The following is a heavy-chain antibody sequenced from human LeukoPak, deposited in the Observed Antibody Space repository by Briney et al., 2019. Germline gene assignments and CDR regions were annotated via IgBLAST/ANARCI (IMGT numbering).Heavy chain of an antibody. V-gene: IGHV3-72*01. CDR3: ARIMRVDYGTYYFDY. CDR2: ARNRRNGYST. J-gene: IGHJ4*02. Sequence: GGSLRLSCAASGFTFSDHFIDWVRQAPGKGLEWVGRARNRRNGYSTQYAASVKGRFTFSRDDSENTVYLQMNSLKTEDTAVYFCARIMRVDYGTYYFDYWGPGTLVTVSS. D-gene: IGHD4/OR15-4a*01. CDR1: GFTFSDHF.